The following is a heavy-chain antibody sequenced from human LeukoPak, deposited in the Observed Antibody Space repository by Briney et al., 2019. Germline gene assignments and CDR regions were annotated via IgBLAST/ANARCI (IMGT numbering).Heavy chain of an antibody. J-gene: IGHJ4*02. Sequence: GGSLRLSCAASGFTFSVYWMSWVRQAPGKGLEWVANIKQDGSEKYYVDSVKGRFTISRDNAKNSLYLQMNSLRAEDTAVYYCAREPYAEEFDYWGQGTLVTVSS. CDR3: AREPYAEEFDY. V-gene: IGHV3-7*04. CDR1: GFTFSVYW. CDR2: IKQDGSEK. D-gene: IGHD4-17*01.